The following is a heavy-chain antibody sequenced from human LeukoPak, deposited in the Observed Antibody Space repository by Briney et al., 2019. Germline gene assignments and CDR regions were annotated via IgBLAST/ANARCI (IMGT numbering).Heavy chain of an antibody. CDR1: GYTFTSYY. CDR2: INPNSGGT. J-gene: IGHJ5*02. D-gene: IGHD6-25*01. CDR3: AREGGRGHWFDP. Sequence: ASVKVSCKASGYTFTSYYMHWVRQAPGQGLEWMGWINPNSGGTNYAQKFQGRVTMTRDTSISTAYMELSRLRSDDTAVYYCAREGGRGHWFDPWGQGTLVTVSS. V-gene: IGHV1-2*02.